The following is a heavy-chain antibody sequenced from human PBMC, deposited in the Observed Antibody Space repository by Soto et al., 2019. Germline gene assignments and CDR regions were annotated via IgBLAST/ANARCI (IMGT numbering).Heavy chain of an antibody. CDR2: ISYDGSNK. D-gene: IGHD6-13*01. J-gene: IGHJ6*02. CDR3: AKDESYSSPPLGMDV. Sequence: GGSLRLSCAASGFTFSSYGMHWVRQAPGKGLEWVAVISYDGSNKYYADSVKGRFTISRDNSKNTLYLQMNSLRAEDTALYYCAKDESYSSPPLGMDVWGQGTTVTVSS. CDR1: GFTFSSYG. V-gene: IGHV3-30*18.